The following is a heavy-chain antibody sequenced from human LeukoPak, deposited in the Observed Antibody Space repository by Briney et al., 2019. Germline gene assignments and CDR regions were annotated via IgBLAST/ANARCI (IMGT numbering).Heavy chain of an antibody. Sequence: DSVKVSCKASGYIFTSYFMHWVRQAPGQGLEWMGLINPSGGSTRYAQKFQGRVTMTRDMSTSTVYMELSSLRSEDTAVYYCARALPHRRLMDTTMEQHWFDPWGQGTLVTVSS. CDR3: ARALPHRRLMDTTMEQHWFDP. J-gene: IGHJ5*02. CDR2: INPSGGST. CDR1: GYIFTSYF. V-gene: IGHV1-46*01. D-gene: IGHD5-18*01.